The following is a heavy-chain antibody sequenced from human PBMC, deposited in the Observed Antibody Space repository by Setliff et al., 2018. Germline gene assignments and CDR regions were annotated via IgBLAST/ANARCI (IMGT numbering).Heavy chain of an antibody. CDR2: IYTSGSI. Sequence: SETLSLTCNVFGGSISGYYWNWIRQPPGKGLEWIGNIYTSGSIKYNPSLRSRVTIAVDTSKNQFSLRLTSATAADTAVYFCARQPSSGAYYNPRPYYCDSWGQGTLVTVSS. CDR1: GGSISGYY. CDR3: ARQPSSGAYYNPRPYYCDS. V-gene: IGHV4-59*08. J-gene: IGHJ4*02. D-gene: IGHD3-10*01.